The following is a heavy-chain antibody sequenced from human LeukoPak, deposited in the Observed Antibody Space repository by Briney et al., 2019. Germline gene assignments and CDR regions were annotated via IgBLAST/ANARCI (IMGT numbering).Heavy chain of an antibody. J-gene: IGHJ4*02. CDR3: TSAHDFWSGYYTSY. CDR2: IRSKANSYAT. CDR1: GFTFSGSA. D-gene: IGHD3-3*01. V-gene: IGHV3-73*01. Sequence: GGSLRLSCAASGFTFSGSAMHWARQASGKGLEWVGRIRSKANSYATAYAASVKGRFTISGDDSKNTAYLQMNSLKTEDTAVYYCTSAHDFWSGYYTSYWGQGTLVTVSS.